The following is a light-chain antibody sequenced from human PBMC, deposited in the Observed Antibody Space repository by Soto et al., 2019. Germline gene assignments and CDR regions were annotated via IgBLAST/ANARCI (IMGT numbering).Light chain of an antibody. Sequence: QSVLTQPASVSGSPGQSITISCTGTSSYVGGYNYVSWYQQHPGKAPKLMIYDVSNRPSGVSNRFSGSKSGNTASLTISGLQAEDEADYYCSSYTSSSTDYVFGTGTKLTVL. CDR1: SSYVGGYNY. CDR2: DVS. J-gene: IGLJ1*01. V-gene: IGLV2-14*01. CDR3: SSYTSSSTDYV.